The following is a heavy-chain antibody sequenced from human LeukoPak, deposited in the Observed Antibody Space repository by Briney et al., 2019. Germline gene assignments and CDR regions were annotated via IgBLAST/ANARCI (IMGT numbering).Heavy chain of an antibody. CDR3: ARDHGRGAGWYFDL. V-gene: IGHV1-69*13. CDR1: GGTFSSYA. D-gene: IGHD1-26*01. J-gene: IGHJ2*01. CDR2: IIPIFGTA. Sequence: GASVKVSCKASGGTFSSYAISWVRQAPGQGLEWMGGIIPIFGTANYAQKFQGRVTITADESTSTAYMELSSLRSEDTAVYYCARDHGRGAGWYFDLWGRGTLVTVSS.